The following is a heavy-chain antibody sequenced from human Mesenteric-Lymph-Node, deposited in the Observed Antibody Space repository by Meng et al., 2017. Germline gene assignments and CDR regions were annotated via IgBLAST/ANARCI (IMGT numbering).Heavy chain of an antibody. D-gene: IGHD4-17*01. Sequence: GESLKISCAASGFTFSSYEMNWVRQAPGKGLEWVSYISSSGSTIYYADSVKGLFTISRDNSKNTLYLQMSRLRAEDTAVYYCVDGEYRWGQGTLVTVSS. CDR3: VDGEYR. CDR2: ISSSGSTI. CDR1: GFTFSSYE. J-gene: IGHJ5*02. V-gene: IGHV3-48*03.